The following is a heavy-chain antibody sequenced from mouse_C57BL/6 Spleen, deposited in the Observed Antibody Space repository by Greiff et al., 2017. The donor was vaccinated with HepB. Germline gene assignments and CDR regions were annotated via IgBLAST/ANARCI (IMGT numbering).Heavy chain of an antibody. V-gene: IGHV1-82*01. Sequence: QVQLQQSGPELVKPGASVKISCKASGYAFSSSWMNWVKQRPGKGLGWIGRIYPGDGDTNYNGKFKGKATLTADKSSSTAYMQLSSLTSEDSAVYFCARSYYYGSSYGYFDVWGTGTTVTVSS. J-gene: IGHJ1*03. CDR2: IYPGDGDT. D-gene: IGHD1-1*01. CDR1: GYAFSSSW. CDR3: ARSYYYGSSYGYFDV.